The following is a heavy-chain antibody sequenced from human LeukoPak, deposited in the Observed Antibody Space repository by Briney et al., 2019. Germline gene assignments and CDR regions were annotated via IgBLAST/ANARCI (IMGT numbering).Heavy chain of an antibody. V-gene: IGHV1-46*01. CDR2: INPSGGST. CDR1: GYTFTGYY. Sequence: ASVKVSCKASGYTFTGYYMHWVRQAPGQGLEWMGIINPSGGSTSYAQKFQGRVTMTRDTSTSTVYMELSSLRSEDTAVYYCARHPGGSESGWGPFDIWGQGTVVTVSS. J-gene: IGHJ3*02. CDR3: ARHPGGSESGWGPFDI. D-gene: IGHD3-16*01.